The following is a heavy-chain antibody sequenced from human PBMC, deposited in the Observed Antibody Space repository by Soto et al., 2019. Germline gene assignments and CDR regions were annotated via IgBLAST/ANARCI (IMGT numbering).Heavy chain of an antibody. D-gene: IGHD3-16*01. CDR1: VDSFSSNSAA. V-gene: IGHV6-1*01. CDR3: ARDGDGMDA. J-gene: IGHJ6*02. CDR2: KYYRSNWYN. Sequence: SQTLSLTCSLSVDSFSSNSAACNWIRQSPSRGLEWLGRKYYRSNWYNDYAVSVKSRITINPDTSKNQFSLQLNYVTPEDKAVYYCARDGDGMDAWGQGTTVTVYS.